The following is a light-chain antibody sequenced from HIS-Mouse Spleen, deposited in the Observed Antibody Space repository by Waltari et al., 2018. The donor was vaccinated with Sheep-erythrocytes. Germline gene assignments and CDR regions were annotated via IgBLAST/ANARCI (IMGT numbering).Light chain of an antibody. CDR1: SSDVGGYNH. CDR2: DVS. V-gene: IGLV2-11*01. CDR3: CSYAGSYTFWV. J-gene: IGLJ3*02. Sequence: QSALTQPRPVSGSPGQSVTTPCTGTSSDVGGYNHVPWYQQHPGKAPKLMIYDVSKRPSGVPDRFSGSKSGNTASLTISGLQAEDEADYYCCSYAGSYTFWVFGGGTKLTVL.